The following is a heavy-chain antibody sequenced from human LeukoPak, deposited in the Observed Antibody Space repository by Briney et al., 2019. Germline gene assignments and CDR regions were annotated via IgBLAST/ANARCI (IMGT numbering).Heavy chain of an antibody. V-gene: IGHV4-34*01. CDR1: GGSFSGYY. CDR2: INHSGST. Sequence: PSETLSLTCAVYGGSFSGYYWSWIRQPPGKGLEWIGEINHSGSTNYNPSLKSRVTISVDTSKNQFSLKLSSVTAADTAVYYCAREASGSYFPYWGQGTLVTVSS. CDR3: AREASGSYFPY. D-gene: IGHD1-26*01. J-gene: IGHJ4*02.